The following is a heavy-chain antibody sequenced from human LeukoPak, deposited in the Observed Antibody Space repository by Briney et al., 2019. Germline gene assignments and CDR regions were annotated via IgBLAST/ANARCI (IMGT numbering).Heavy chain of an antibody. D-gene: IGHD2-2*01. Sequence: PGTLSLTCTVSGGSINNYYWSWIRQPPGKGLEWIGYIYYSGSTNYNPSLKSRVTISVDTSKNQFSLKLSSVTAADTAVYYCARHCSSTSCLNYYYYGMDVWGQGTTVTVSS. V-gene: IGHV4-59*08. CDR2: IYYSGST. CDR1: GGSINNYY. CDR3: ARHCSSTSCLNYYYYGMDV. J-gene: IGHJ6*02.